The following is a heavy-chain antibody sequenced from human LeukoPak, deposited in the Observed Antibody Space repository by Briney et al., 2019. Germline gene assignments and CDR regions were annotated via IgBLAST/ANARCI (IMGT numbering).Heavy chain of an antibody. CDR3: ARFLRGVDFDY. J-gene: IGHJ4*02. CDR2: INPNSGGT. CDR1: GFTFRGYY. Sequence: ASVKVSCKTSGFTFRGYYMHWVRQAPGQGLEWMGWINPNSGGTNYAQKFQGRVTMTRDTSISTAYMELSRLRSDDTAVYYCARFLRGVDFDYWGQGTLVTVSS. D-gene: IGHD3-3*01. V-gene: IGHV1-2*02.